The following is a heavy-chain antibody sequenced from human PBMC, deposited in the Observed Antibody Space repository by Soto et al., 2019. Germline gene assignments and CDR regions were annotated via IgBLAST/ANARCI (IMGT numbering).Heavy chain of an antibody. Sequence: EVQLVESGGGLVQPGGSLRLSCAASGVTVSNNDMSWVRQAPGKGLVWVSVIYSGGRTYYADSVKGRFIISSDSSKNTLYLQMNSMRAEDTAVYYCARYTDYDYRGQGALVTVSS. V-gene: IGHV3-66*01. CDR3: ARYTDYDY. J-gene: IGHJ4*02. CDR1: GVTVSNND. D-gene: IGHD5-18*01. CDR2: IYSGGRT.